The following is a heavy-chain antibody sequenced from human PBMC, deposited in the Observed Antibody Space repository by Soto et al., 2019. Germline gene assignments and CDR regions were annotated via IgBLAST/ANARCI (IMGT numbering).Heavy chain of an antibody. Sequence: ASVKVSCKTSGDNFKKNVFTWVRQAPGQGLEWMGWINPNSGGTNYAQKFQGRVTMTRDTSISTAYMELSRLRSDDTAVYYCAREAFDMVRGVATYGMDVWGQGTTVTVSS. V-gene: IGHV1-2*02. J-gene: IGHJ6*02. CDR1: GDNFKKNV. CDR2: INPNSGGT. CDR3: AREAFDMVRGVATYGMDV. D-gene: IGHD3-10*01.